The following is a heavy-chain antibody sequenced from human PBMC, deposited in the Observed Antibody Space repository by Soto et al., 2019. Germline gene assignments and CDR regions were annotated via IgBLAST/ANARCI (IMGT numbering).Heavy chain of an antibody. V-gene: IGHV4-61*01. J-gene: IGHJ6*02. Sequence: SETLSLTCTVSGDSISVSGDSNNNHYWSWVRQPPGKGLEWIGSIYYSGATNYNPSLKSRVTMSADTSKNKFSLNLSSVTAADTAIYYCATAMGDWGTYYYCYGLDVWGQGTTVTVSS. CDR3: ATAMGDWGTYYYCYGLDV. D-gene: IGHD3-16*01. CDR1: GDSISVSGDSNNNHY. CDR2: IYYSGAT.